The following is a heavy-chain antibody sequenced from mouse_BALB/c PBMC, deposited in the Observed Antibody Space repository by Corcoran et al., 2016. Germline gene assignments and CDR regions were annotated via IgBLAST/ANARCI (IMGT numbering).Heavy chain of an antibody. CDR3: AKSSSSDY. CDR1: GYTFTNYG. V-gene: IGHV9-1*02. Sequence: QIQLVQSGPELKKPGETVKISCKASGYTFTNYGMNCVKQAPGKGLKWMGWINTYTGEPTYADDFKGRFAFSLETSASTAYLQINNPKNEDMATYFCAKSSSSDYWGQGTTLTVSS. J-gene: IGHJ2*01. D-gene: IGHD1-1*01. CDR2: INTYTGEP.